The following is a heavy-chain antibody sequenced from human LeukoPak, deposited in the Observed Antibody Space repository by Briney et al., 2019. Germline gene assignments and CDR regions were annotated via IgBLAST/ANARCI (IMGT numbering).Heavy chain of an antibody. D-gene: IGHD6-19*01. CDR3: AKDSGIAVAGTLRAFDI. V-gene: IGHV3-33*06. Sequence: GRSLRLSCEVSGFPFSNYGMHWVRQAPGKGLEWVAVMWYDGSNKYYANSVKGRFTISRDNSKNTVYLQMNSLRADDTAVYYCAKDSGIAVAGTLRAFDIWGQGTMVTVSS. J-gene: IGHJ3*02. CDR2: MWYDGSNK. CDR1: GFPFSNYG.